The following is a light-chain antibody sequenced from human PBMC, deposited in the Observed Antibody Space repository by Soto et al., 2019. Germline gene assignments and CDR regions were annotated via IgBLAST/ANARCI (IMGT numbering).Light chain of an antibody. J-gene: IGKJ2*01. Sequence: DIQMTQSPSSLSASVGDRVTITCRASQSISSYLNWYQQKPGKAPKLLIYAASSLQSGVPSRFSGSESGTDFTLTISSLQPEDYATYYCQQSYSTPRTFCQGTTLEIK. V-gene: IGKV1-39*01. CDR2: AAS. CDR1: QSISSY. CDR3: QQSYSTPRT.